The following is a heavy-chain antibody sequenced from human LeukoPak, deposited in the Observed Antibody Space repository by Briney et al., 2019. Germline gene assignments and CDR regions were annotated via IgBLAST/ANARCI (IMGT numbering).Heavy chain of an antibody. CDR3: AKDTPGFGGDDFVH. D-gene: IGHD3-10*01. CDR2: IRGDGNDK. Sequence: PGGSLRLSCAASGFTFRTYAMHWVRQAPGKGLEWVSFIRGDGNDKFYADSVKGRFTISRDNSKDTLYLQMNSLRTEDTAVYYCAKDTPGFGGDDFVHWGQGTLVTVSS. V-gene: IGHV3-30*02. J-gene: IGHJ4*02. CDR1: GFTFRTYA.